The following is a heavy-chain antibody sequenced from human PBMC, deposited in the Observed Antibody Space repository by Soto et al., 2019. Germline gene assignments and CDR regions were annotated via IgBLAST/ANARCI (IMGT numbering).Heavy chain of an antibody. D-gene: IGHD3-10*01. J-gene: IGHJ3*01. Sequence: SDPTLVNPTQSLTLTCTFSEFSLNTGGLGVGWIRQPPGKPLERRALVYWNDDERYRPSLKNRLAIIKDTSKNQVVLTMTNMDPVDTGTHDCAHRIREQQGIDVWGQGTVVT. V-gene: IGHV2-5*01. CDR2: VYWNDDE. CDR1: EFSLNTGGLG. CDR3: AHRIREQQGIDV.